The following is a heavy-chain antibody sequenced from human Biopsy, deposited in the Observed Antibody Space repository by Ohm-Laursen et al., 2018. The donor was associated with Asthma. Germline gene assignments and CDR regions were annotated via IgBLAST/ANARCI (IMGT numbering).Heavy chain of an antibody. CDR2: INSVFGTT. V-gene: IGHV1-69*13. D-gene: IGHD2-2*01. CDR3: ARKAGSCISRTCYSLDF. Sequence: SVKVSCKTLGGTFNTYVIGWVRQAPGQGLEWMGGINSVFGTTTYPQKFQDRVTITADDSTSTVYMELSSLRSEDTDVYYCARKAGSCISRTCYSLDFWGQGTLVTVSS. CDR1: GGTFNTYV. J-gene: IGHJ4*02.